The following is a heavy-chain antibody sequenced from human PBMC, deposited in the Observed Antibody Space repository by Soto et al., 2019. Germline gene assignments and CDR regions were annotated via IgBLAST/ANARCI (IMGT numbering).Heavy chain of an antibody. CDR3: ARGGADYYDSSGYYTPVRPFDY. Sequence: SETLSLTCTVSGGSISSYYWSWIRQHPGKGLEWIGYIYYSGSTYYNPSLKSRVTISVDTSKNQFSLKLSSVTAADTAVYYCARGGADYYDSSGYYTPVRPFDYWGQGTPVTVSS. J-gene: IGHJ4*02. D-gene: IGHD3-22*01. CDR2: IYYSGST. CDR1: GGSISSYY. V-gene: IGHV4-59*06.